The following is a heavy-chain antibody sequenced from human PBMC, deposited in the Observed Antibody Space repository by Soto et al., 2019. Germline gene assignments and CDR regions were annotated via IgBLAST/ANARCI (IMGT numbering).Heavy chain of an antibody. J-gene: IGHJ6*02. V-gene: IGHV4-34*01. CDR2: INHSGST. Sequence: SETLSLTCAVYGGSFSGYYWSWIRQPPGKGLEWIGEINHSGSTNYNPSLKSRVTISVDTSKNQFSLKLSSVTAADTAVYYCARANYYGDYGDYYYGMDVWGQGTTVTVSS. CDR1: GGSFSGYY. D-gene: IGHD4-17*01. CDR3: ARANYYGDYGDYYYGMDV.